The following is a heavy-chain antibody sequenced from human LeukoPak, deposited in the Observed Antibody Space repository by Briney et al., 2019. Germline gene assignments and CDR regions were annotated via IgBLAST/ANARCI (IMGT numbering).Heavy chain of an antibody. CDR3: ARGPDGDYDPNFGIDY. J-gene: IGHJ4*02. Sequence: ASVKVSCKASGYTFTSYDINWVRQATGQGLEWMGWMNPNSGNTGYAQKFQGRVTITRNTSISTAYMELSSLRSEDTAVYYCARGPDGDYDPNFGIDYWGQGTLVTVSS. D-gene: IGHD4-17*01. CDR1: GYTFTSYD. CDR2: MNPNSGNT. V-gene: IGHV1-8*03.